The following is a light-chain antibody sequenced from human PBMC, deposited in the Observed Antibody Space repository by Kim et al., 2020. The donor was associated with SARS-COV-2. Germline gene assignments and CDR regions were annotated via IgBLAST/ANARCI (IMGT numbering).Light chain of an antibody. CDR1: SLRSYY. J-gene: IGLJ3*02. CDR2: GKN. V-gene: IGLV3-19*01. CDR3: NSRDSRGNHLV. Sequence: SSELTQDPAVSVALGQTVRITCQGDSLRSYYASWYQQKPGQAPVLVIYGKNNRPSGIPDRFSGSSPGNKASLTITGAQAEDEADYYCNSRDSRGNHLVFG.